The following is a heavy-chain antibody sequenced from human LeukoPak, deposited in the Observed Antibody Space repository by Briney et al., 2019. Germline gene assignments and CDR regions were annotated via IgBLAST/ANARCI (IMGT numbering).Heavy chain of an antibody. Sequence: PGGSLRLSRAASGFTFSIYGMHGVRQAPGKGRECGAFIRYDGSKKYYEGSVKGRLTISRDNSKNPLYLQMNSLRAEDTAVYYCAKDSTPDYYDSSGYFDSWGQGTLVTVSS. CDR1: GFTFSIYG. J-gene: IGHJ4*02. CDR2: IRYDGSKK. V-gene: IGHV3-30*02. D-gene: IGHD3-22*01. CDR3: AKDSTPDYYDSSGYFDS.